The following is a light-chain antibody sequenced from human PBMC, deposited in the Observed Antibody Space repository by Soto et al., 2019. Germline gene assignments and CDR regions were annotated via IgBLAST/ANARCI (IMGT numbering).Light chain of an antibody. CDR3: CSYGGSNIYV. Sequence: QSALTQPRSVSGSPGQSVTISCTGTSSDVGGYNYVSWYQHHPGKAPKLMIYDVSKRPSGVPDRFSGSKSGNTASLTISGLQAEDEADYYCCSYGGSNIYVFGIETKLTVL. V-gene: IGLV2-11*01. CDR1: SSDVGGYNY. CDR2: DVS. J-gene: IGLJ1*01.